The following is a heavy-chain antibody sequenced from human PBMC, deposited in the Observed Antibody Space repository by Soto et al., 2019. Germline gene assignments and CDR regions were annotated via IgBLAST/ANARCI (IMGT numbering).Heavy chain of an antibody. V-gene: IGHV1-2*04. Sequence: ASVTVSCKDSGYTFTGYYMQWVRQAHGQGLEWMGWINPNSGGTNYAQKFQGWVTMTRDTSISTAYMELSRLRSDDTAVYYCASSITGKGNGYAFDIWGQGTMVTVSS. CDR2: INPNSGGT. J-gene: IGHJ3*02. CDR1: GYTFTGYY. D-gene: IGHD1-20*01. CDR3: ASSITGKGNGYAFDI.